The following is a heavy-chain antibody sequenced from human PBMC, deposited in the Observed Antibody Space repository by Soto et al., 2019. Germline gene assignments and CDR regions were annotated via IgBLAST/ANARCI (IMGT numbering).Heavy chain of an antibody. Sequence: QVQLVQSGAEGKRPGPSVKVSCKASGYTFTTYGISWVRQAPGQGLGWMGWISASNGNTYYGQKFQGRFTITTDSFTSTAYMELSSLTSDDTAVYYSARALPYSSSGDSWGRGTLVTGSS. D-gene: IGHD6-13*01. V-gene: IGHV1-18*01. CDR3: ARALPYSSSGDS. CDR1: GYTFTTYG. J-gene: IGHJ4*02. CDR2: ISASNGNT.